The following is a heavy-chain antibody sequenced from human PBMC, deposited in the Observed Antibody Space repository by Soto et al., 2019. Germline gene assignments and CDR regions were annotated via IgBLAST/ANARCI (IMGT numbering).Heavy chain of an antibody. V-gene: IGHV4-59*01. CDR2: IYYSGST. CDR1: GGSISSYY. Sequence: PSXTLSLTCTVSGGSISSYYWSWIRQPPVKGLEWIGYIYYSGSTNYNPSLKSRVTISVDTSKNQFSLKLSSVTAADTAVYYCARNTYYYGSGSPWYFDYWGQGTLVTVSS. CDR3: ARNTYYYGSGSPWYFDY. J-gene: IGHJ4*02. D-gene: IGHD3-10*01.